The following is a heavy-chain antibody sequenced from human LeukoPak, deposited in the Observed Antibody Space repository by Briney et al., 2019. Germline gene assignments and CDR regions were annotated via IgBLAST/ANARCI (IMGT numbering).Heavy chain of an antibody. CDR3: ARVNAPVATFDY. J-gene: IGHJ4*02. CDR2: NSHSGNT. D-gene: IGHD1-1*01. V-gene: IGHV4-38-2*02. Sequence: PSETLSLTCTVSGYSISSTYYGAWIRHPPGKGLGWIATNSHSGNTYYTPSLESRLTISLDTSKNHFSLRLSSVTAADTAVYYCARVNAPVATFDYWGLGTLVAVSS. CDR1: GYSISSTYY.